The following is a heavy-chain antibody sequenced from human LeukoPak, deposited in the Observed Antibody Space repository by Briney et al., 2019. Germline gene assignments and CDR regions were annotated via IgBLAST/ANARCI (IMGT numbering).Heavy chain of an antibody. J-gene: IGHJ5*02. V-gene: IGHV3-23*01. D-gene: IGHD3-22*01. CDR2: ISGSGGIT. CDR1: GFTFSSYS. CDR3: AKHDPRRVVITNWFDP. Sequence: GGSLRLSCAAAGFTFSSYSMNWVRQAPGKGLEWVSAISGSGGITYYADSVKGRFTISRGNSKNTLYLQMNSLRAEDTAVYYWAKHDPRRVVITNWFDPWGQGTLVTVSS.